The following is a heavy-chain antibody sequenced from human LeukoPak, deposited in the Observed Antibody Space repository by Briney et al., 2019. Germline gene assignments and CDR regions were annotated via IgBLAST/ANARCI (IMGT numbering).Heavy chain of an antibody. CDR3: AKVWDTYYYDSSGSFDY. J-gene: IGHJ4*02. V-gene: IGHV3-33*06. CDR2: IWYVGTNK. D-gene: IGHD3-22*01. CDR1: GFTFSSYG. Sequence: GRSLRLSCAASGFTFSSYGMHWVRQAPGKGLEWVAVIWYVGTNKYYADSVKGRFTISRDNSKNTLYLQMNSLRAEDTAVYYCAKVWDTYYYDSSGSFDYWGQGTLVTVSS.